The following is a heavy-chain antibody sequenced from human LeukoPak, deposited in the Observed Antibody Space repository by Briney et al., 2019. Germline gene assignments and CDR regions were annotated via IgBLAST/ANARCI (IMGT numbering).Heavy chain of an antibody. V-gene: IGHV1-69*05. Sequence: ASVKVSCKASGGTLSGYAISWVRQPPGKGLDWMGGIIPIFGTANYAQKFQGRVTITTDESTSTAYMELSSLRSEDTAVYYCARGNVRFLEWSDWFDPWGQGTLVTVSS. CDR1: GGTLSGYA. D-gene: IGHD3-3*01. CDR3: ARGNVRFLEWSDWFDP. CDR2: IIPIFGTA. J-gene: IGHJ5*02.